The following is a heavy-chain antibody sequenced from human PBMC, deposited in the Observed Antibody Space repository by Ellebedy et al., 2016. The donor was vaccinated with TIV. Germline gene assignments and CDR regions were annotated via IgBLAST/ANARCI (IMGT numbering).Heavy chain of an antibody. D-gene: IGHD3-10*01. V-gene: IGHV4-34*01. CDR1: GGSFSGYY. CDR3: ARGQITMVRGDLDY. CDR2: INHSGST. Sequence: SETLSLTXAVYGGSFSGYYWSWIRQPPGKGLEWIGEINHSGSTNYNPSLKSRVTISVDTSKNQFSLKLSSVTAADTAVYYCARGQITMVRGDLDYWGQGTLVTVSS. J-gene: IGHJ4*02.